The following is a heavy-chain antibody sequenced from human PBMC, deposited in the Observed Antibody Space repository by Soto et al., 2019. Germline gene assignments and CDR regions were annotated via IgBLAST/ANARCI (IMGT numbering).Heavy chain of an antibody. J-gene: IGHJ5*02. CDR3: ARVPFVGYFDWLDP. Sequence: SETLSLTCSVSGASISSYYWTWIRQPPEGGLEWIGYMHHTQGTNDNPSLRGRVHMSIDTSMNQFSLRLTSATAADTAVYYCARVPFVGYFDWLDPWGHGTLVTVSS. CDR2: MHHTQGT. D-gene: IGHD3-9*01. V-gene: IGHV4-59*01. CDR1: GASISSYY.